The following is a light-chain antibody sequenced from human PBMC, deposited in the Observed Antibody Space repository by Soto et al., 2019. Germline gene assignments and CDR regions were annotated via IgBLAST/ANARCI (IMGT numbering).Light chain of an antibody. Sequence: QSVLTQPPSVSGAPGQRVTISCTGSSSNIGAGYDVHWYQQLPGTAPKLLIYGNSNRPSGVPDRFSGSKSGTSASLAITGLQAEDEADYYCQSYDSRVRLVFGGGTKLTVL. J-gene: IGLJ2*01. CDR2: GNS. CDR3: QSYDSRVRLV. CDR1: SSNIGAGYD. V-gene: IGLV1-40*01.